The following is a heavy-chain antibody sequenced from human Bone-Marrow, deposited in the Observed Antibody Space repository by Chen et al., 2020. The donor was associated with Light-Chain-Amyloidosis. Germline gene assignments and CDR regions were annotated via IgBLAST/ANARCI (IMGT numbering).Heavy chain of an antibody. Sequence: EVQLVESGGGLVQPGGSLRLSCAASQFAFSDFWMGWVRQAPGKGLEWVSAISGSGGSTYYADSVKGRFTISRDNSKNTLYLQMNSLRVEDTALYYCAKGGASFDYWGQGTLVTVSS. CDR1: QFAFSDFW. CDR2: ISGSGGST. V-gene: IGHV3-23*04. J-gene: IGHJ4*02. D-gene: IGHD3-16*01. CDR3: AKGGASFDY.